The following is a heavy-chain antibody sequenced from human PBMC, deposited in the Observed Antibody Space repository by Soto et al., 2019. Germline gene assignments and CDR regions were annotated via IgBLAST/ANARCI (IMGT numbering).Heavy chain of an antibody. CDR3: ARDRGNPDAFDI. CDR1: GFTFSVYW. J-gene: IGHJ3*02. V-gene: IGHV3-74*01. CDR2: MNSDGSST. Sequence: PVGSLRLSCAASGFTFSVYWMHWVRQAPGKGLVWVSHMNSDGSSTIYADSVKGRFTISRDNAKNTLYLQMNSLRVEDTAVYYCARDRGNPDAFDIWGQGTMVTVSS. D-gene: IGHD2-15*01.